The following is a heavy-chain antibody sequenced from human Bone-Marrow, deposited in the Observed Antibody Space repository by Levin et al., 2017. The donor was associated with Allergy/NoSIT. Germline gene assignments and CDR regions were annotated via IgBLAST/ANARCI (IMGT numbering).Heavy chain of an antibody. CDR3: ARDSSQISEYSSSWYSTPPWDYGMDV. CDR1: GFTFSSYA. Sequence: GESLKISCAASGFTFSSYAMHWVRQAPGKGLEWVAVISYNGSNKYYADSVKGRFTISRDHSKTTLFLQMNSLRAEDTAMYYCARDSSQISEYSSSWYSTPPWDYGMDVWGQGTTVTVSS. V-gene: IGHV3-30*04. CDR2: ISYNGSNK. J-gene: IGHJ6*02. D-gene: IGHD6-13*01.